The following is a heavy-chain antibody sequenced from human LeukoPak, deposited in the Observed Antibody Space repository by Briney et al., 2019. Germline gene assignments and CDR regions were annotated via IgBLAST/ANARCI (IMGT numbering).Heavy chain of an antibody. V-gene: IGHV3-23*01. J-gene: IGHJ4*02. CDR3: ANLGDYDLYYFDH. Sequence: GGTLRLSCAASGFTFSNYAMSWVRQAPGKGLEWVSTITSGGGSTYYADSVKGRFTISRDNSKNTLYLQMDSLRAEDTAVYYCANLGDYDLYYFDHWGQGTLVTVSS. CDR2: ITSGGGST. D-gene: IGHD4-17*01. CDR1: GFTFSNYA.